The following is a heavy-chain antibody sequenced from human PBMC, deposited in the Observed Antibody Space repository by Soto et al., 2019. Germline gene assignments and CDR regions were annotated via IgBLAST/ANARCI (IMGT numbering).Heavy chain of an antibody. CDR2: IYYSGST. J-gene: IGHJ6*02. CDR1: GGSISSSSYY. D-gene: IGHD2-21*02. V-gene: IGHV4-39*07. Sequence: SETLSLTCTVSGGSISSSSYYWGWIRQPPGKGLEWIGSIYYSGSTYYNPSLKSRVTISVDTSKNQFSLKLSSVTAADTAVYYCARDWAVVTPGYYYYYGMDVWGQGTTVTAP. CDR3: ARDWAVVTPGYYYYYGMDV.